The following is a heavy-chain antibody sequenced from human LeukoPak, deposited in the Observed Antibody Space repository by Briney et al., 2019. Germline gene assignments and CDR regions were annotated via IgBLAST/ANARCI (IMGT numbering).Heavy chain of an antibody. CDR1: GYTFTGYY. D-gene: IGHD4/OR15-4a*01. J-gene: IGHJ1*01. Sequence: ASVKVSCKASGYTFTGYYMHWVRQAPGQGLEWMGWINPNSGGTNYAQKFQGRVTMTRDTPISTAYMELSRLRSDDTAVYYCARIANIANSYFQHWGQGTLVTVSS. CDR3: ARIANIANSYFQH. V-gene: IGHV1-2*02. CDR2: INPNSGGT.